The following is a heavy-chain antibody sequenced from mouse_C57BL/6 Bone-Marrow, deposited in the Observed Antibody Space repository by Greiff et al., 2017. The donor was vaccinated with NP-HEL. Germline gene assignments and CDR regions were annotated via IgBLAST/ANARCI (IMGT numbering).Heavy chain of an antibody. D-gene: IGHD2-5*01. J-gene: IGHJ4*01. V-gene: IGHV1-72*01. CDR3: ARRSNCGAMDY. CDR2: IDPNSGGT. CDR1: GYTFTSYW. Sequence: QVQLQQPGAELVKPGASVKLSCKASGYTFTSYWMHWVKQRPGRGLGWIGRIDPNSGGTKYNEKFKSKATLTVDKPSSTAYMQLSSLTSEDSAVYYCARRSNCGAMDYWGQGTSVTVSS.